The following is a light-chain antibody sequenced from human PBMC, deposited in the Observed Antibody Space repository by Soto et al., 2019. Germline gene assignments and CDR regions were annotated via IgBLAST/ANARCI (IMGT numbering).Light chain of an antibody. CDR2: GTT. CDR3: QSYDTSLSGAWV. J-gene: IGLJ3*02. Sequence: QSVLTQPPSVSGAPGQRITISCTGSPSNIGAGFDVHWYQQFPGTAPKLLIYGTTSRPSGVPDRFSGSQSGTSDSLAITGLQAGDEADYYCQSYDTSLSGAWVFGGGTKLTVL. V-gene: IGLV1-40*01. CDR1: PSNIGAGFD.